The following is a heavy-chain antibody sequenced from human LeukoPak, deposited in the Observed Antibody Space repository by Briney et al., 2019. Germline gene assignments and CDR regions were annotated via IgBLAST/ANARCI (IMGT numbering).Heavy chain of an antibody. CDR1: GFAFSNYW. D-gene: IGHD1-26*01. CDR2: TKEDASEK. J-gene: IGHJ3*01. V-gene: IGHV3-7*03. CDR3: ARLHSGRYYGDAFDV. Sequence: GGSLRLSCAASGFAFSNYWMTWVRQAPGKGLEWVANTKEDASEKYYVDSVRGRFTTSGDNAKNSLYLQMSSLRAEDTAVYYCARLHSGRYYGDAFDVWGQGTVVTVSS.